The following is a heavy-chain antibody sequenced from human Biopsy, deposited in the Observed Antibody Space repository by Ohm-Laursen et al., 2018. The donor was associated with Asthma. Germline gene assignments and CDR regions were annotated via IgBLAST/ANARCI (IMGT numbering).Heavy chain of an antibody. D-gene: IGHD4-17*01. J-gene: IGHJ6*02. CDR3: ARVVSYGDIYFGIDV. CDR1: GGYTGSSDHH. V-gene: IGHV4-30-4*01. Sequence: TLSLTCRVSGGYTGSSDHHWAWIRQAPGKGLEWIGFVFWSGSTHYSRSLERRVSISIDTATNEFSMKLWSVTIADTAVYFCARVVSYGDIYFGIDVWGPGNTVVVS. CDR2: VFWSGST.